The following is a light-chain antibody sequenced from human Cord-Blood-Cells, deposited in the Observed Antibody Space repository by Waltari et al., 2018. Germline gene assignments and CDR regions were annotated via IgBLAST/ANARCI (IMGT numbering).Light chain of an antibody. V-gene: IGKV1-27*01. CDR3: QKYNSAPWT. J-gene: IGKJ1*01. CDR1: QGISNY. CDR2: AAS. Sequence: DLQMTQSPSSLSASVGDRVTITCRASQGISNYLAWYQQKPGKVPKLLIYAASTLQAGVPARFSGSGSGTDFTLTISSLQPEDVETYYWQKYNSAPWTFGQGTKVEIK.